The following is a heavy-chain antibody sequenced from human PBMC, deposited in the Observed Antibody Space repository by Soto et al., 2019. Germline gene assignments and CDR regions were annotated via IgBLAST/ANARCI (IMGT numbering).Heavy chain of an antibody. Sequence: PSETLSLTCTVSGGSISSGGYYWSWIRQHPGKGLEWIGYIYYSGSTYYNPSLKSRVTISVDTSKNQFSLKLSLRSDDTAVYYCARDNVIAVAGTGFKNWGQGTLVTVSS. J-gene: IGHJ4*02. V-gene: IGHV4-31*03. CDR2: IYYSGST. CDR1: GGSISSGGYY. CDR3: ARDNVIAVAGTGFKN. D-gene: IGHD6-19*01.